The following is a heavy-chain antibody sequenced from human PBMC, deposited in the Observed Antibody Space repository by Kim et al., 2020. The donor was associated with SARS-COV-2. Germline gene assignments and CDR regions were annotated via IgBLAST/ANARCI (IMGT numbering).Heavy chain of an antibody. J-gene: IGHJ4*01. CDR3: ARERDASFAHWDFDY. V-gene: IGHV3-30*04. Sequence: GGSLRLSCTASGFALRSFAIHWVRQTPGKGLEWVAVISYDAKHKYCVESVKDRFTISRDNSKDTLYLQMNSLRTEDTAVYFCARERDASFAHWDFDYCG. CDR1: GFALRSFA. D-gene: IGHD7-27*01. CDR2: ISYDAKHK.